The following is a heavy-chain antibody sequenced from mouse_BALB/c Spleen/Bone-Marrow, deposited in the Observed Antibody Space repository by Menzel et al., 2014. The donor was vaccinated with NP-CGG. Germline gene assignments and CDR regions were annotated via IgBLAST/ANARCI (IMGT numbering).Heavy chain of an antibody. Sequence: EVHLVESGGRLVKPGGSLKLSCAASGFSFSDHYMYWVRQTPEKRLEWVATISDGGGHTYYSDSVKGRFTISRDNAKNNRYLQMSSLKSVDTAMYYCARDGDYRYAWFSYWGQGTPVTVSA. CDR1: GFSFSDHY. CDR2: ISDGGGHT. CDR3: ARDGDYRYAWFSY. J-gene: IGHJ3*01. D-gene: IGHD2-14*01. V-gene: IGHV5-4*02.